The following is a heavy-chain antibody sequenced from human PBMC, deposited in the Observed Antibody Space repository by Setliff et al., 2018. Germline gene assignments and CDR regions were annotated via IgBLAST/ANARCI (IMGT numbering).Heavy chain of an antibody. CDR1: GESFSNNY. D-gene: IGHD3-10*01. CDR3: ARDGVFYAMDF. Sequence: LSLTCSVYGESFSNNYWSWVRQAPGKGLEWLSKISGAGTTVYYADSVRGRFTISRDNAKNSLYLQMNSLRAEDSAVYYCARDGVFYAMDFWGQGTTVTVSS. J-gene: IGHJ6*02. V-gene: IGHV3-11*04. CDR2: ISGAGTTV.